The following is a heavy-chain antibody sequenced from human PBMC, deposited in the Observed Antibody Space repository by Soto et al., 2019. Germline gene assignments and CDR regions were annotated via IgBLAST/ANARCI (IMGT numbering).Heavy chain of an antibody. CDR2: IYYSGST. Sequence: SETLSLTCAVSGGSISSGGYPWSCIRQPPGKGLEWAGSIYYSGSTTYNPSHKSRLTISVDTSKNQFPLKLSSVTAADTAVYYCARARSRFYDFWSGQDYYYYMDVWGKGTTVTVSS. CDR1: GGSISSGGYP. D-gene: IGHD3-3*01. CDR3: ARARSRFYDFWSGQDYYYYMDV. J-gene: IGHJ6*03. V-gene: IGHV4-61*08.